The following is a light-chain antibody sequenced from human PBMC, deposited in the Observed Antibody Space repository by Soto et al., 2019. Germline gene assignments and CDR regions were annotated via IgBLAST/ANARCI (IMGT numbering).Light chain of an antibody. J-gene: IGLJ1*01. Sequence: QSVLTQPPSASGTPGQRVTISCSGSSSNVGGNPVNWYQHVPTTAPKLLIYTNTQRPSGVPDRFSGSRSGTSASLAISGLQSEDESDYYCASWDDSLNGPVFGTGTNVTVL. CDR1: SSNVGGNP. CDR2: TNT. V-gene: IGLV1-44*01. CDR3: ASWDDSLNGPV.